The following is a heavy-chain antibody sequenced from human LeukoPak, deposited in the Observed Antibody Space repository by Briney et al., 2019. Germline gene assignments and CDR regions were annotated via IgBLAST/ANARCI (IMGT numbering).Heavy chain of an antibody. V-gene: IGHV3-64*01. D-gene: IGHD5-12*01. J-gene: IGHJ3*02. Sequence: PGGSLRLSCAASGFTFSSYAMHWVRQAPGKGLEFVSAISTNGDNTYYANSVKGRFTISRDNSKNTLYLQMGSLRAEDMAVYYCARPLYSGYDDAFDIWGQGTMVTVSS. CDR1: GFTFSSYA. CDR2: ISTNGDNT. CDR3: ARPLYSGYDDAFDI.